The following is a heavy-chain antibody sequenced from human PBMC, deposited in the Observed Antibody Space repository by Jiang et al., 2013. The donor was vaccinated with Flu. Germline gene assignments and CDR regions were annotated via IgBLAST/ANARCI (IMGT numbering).Heavy chain of an antibody. CDR2: INPSGGST. CDR1: GYTFTSYY. J-gene: IGHJ2*01. V-gene: IGHV1-46*01. CDR3: ARETVEMATTIGGYWYFDL. D-gene: IGHD5-24*01. Sequence: QLVESGAEVKKPGASVKVSCKASGYTFTSYYMHWVRQAPGQGLEWMGIINPSGGSTSYAQKFQGRVTMTRDTSTSTVYMELSSLRSEDTAVYYCARETVEMATTIGGYWYFDLWGRGTLVTVSS.